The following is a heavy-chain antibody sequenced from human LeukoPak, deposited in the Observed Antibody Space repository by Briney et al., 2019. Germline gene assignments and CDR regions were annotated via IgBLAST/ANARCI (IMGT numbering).Heavy chain of an antibody. CDR3: ARDRRGFDWFDY. CDR1: GYSISSGYY. J-gene: IGHJ5*01. CDR2: IYHSGST. D-gene: IGHD3-10*01. Sequence: SETLSLTCTVSGYSISSGYYWGWIRQPPGKWLEWIGSIYHSGSTYYNPSLKSRVTISVDTSKNQFSLKLSSVTAADTAVYYCARDRRGFDWFDYWGQGTLVTVSS. V-gene: IGHV4-38-2*02.